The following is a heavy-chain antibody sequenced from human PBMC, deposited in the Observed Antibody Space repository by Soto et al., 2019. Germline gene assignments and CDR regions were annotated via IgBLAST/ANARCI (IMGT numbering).Heavy chain of an antibody. CDR1: GGTFGRYS. J-gene: IGHJ4*02. V-gene: IGHV1-69*01. D-gene: IGHD2-15*01. CDR2: TIPIFSTT. CDR3: ASNSKYCRGGSGYAY. Sequence: QVQLVQSGAEVKKPGSSVRVSCKASGGTFGRYSISWVRQAPGLGLEWMGGTIPIFSTTNYAQKFQGRLNIIAEASTTTAYMELSSLKSDDTAVYYCASNSKYCRGGSGYAYWGQGTLVTVAS.